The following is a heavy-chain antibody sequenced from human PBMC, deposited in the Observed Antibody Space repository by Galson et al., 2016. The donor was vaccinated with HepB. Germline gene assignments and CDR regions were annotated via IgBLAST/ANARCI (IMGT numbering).Heavy chain of an antibody. D-gene: IGHD3-3*01. V-gene: IGHV1-18*01. CDR2: ISAYNGNT. CDR3: ARDLITIFGVVTYYYYGMDV. Sequence: SVKVSCKASGYTFTSYGISWVRQAPGQGLEWMGWISAYNGNTNYAQKLQGRVTMTTDTSTSTAYMELRSLRSDDTAVYYCARDLITIFGVVTYYYYGMDVWGKGTTVTVSS. J-gene: IGHJ6*04. CDR1: GYTFTSYG.